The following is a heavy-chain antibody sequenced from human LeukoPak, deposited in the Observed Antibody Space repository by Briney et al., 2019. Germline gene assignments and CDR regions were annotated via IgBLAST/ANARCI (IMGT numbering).Heavy chain of an antibody. D-gene: IGHD2-2*01. CDR1: GFTFSHYW. CDR3: ARVGHCSSTACFIDY. Sequence: GRSMRLSCAASGFTFSHYWMHWVRQAPGKGLVWVSRIDSDGGRTDYADSLKGRFTISRDNAKNTLYLEMNSLRAEGTAVYYCARVGHCSSTACFIDYWGQGTLVTVSS. CDR2: IDSDGGRT. J-gene: IGHJ4*02. V-gene: IGHV3-74*01.